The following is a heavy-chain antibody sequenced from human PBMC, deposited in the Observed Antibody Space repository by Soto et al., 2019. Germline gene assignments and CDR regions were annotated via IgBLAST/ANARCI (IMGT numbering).Heavy chain of an antibody. CDR1: GFTFSSYS. CDR3: ARREGYCSSTSCYPAGYGMDV. V-gene: IGHV3-21*01. Sequence: VGSLRLSCAASGFTFSSYSMNWVRQAPGKGLEWVSSISSSSSYIYYADSVKGRFTISRDNAKNSLYLQMNSLRAEDTAVYYCARREGYCSSTSCYPAGYGMDVWGQGTTVTAP. J-gene: IGHJ6*02. D-gene: IGHD2-2*01. CDR2: ISSSSSYI.